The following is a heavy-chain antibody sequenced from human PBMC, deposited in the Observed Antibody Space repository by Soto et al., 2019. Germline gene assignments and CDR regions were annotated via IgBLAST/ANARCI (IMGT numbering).Heavy chain of an antibody. D-gene: IGHD3-22*01. CDR2: IIPIFGTA. J-gene: IGHJ4*02. V-gene: IGHV1-69*01. CDR3: ARGWGYDSNDYYYAY. Sequence: QVQLVQSGAEVRKPGSSVKVSCKASGGTFSRHAISWVRQAPGQGLEWMGGIIPIFGTANHAQKFQGRVQIIADESTSTVYMELSSLRSEDTAMYYCARGWGYDSNDYYYAYWGQGTLVIVSS. CDR1: GGTFSRHA.